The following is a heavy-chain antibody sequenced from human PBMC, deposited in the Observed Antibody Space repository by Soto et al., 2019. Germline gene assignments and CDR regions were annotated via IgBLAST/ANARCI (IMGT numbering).Heavy chain of an antibody. D-gene: IGHD3-10*01. Sequence: EVQLVESGGGLIQPGGSLRLSCAASGFNFIRKYMIWVRQAPGKRLEWVSILYSGGTTYYADSVKGRFTISRDTSENTLYLQMTSLRAEDTAVYYCARGLYDAGSFYFDFWGQGTLVTVSS. CDR3: ARGLYDAGSFYFDF. V-gene: IGHV3-53*01. CDR2: LYSGGTT. CDR1: GFNFIRKY. J-gene: IGHJ4*02.